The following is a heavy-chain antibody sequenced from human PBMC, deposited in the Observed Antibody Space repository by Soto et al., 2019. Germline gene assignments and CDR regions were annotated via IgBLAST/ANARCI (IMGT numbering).Heavy chain of an antibody. D-gene: IGHD2-2*01. J-gene: IGHJ5*02. CDR2: ISGYNGNT. CDR3: ARVIPGVEAWFDP. Sequence: ASVKVSCKASGYTFISYGISWVRQAPGQGLEWMGWISGYNGNTNYAQKFQGRVTMTIDTSTSTAYMDLRSLTSDDTAVYYCARVIPGVEAWFDPWGQGTLVTVSS. CDR1: GYTFISYG. V-gene: IGHV1-18*01.